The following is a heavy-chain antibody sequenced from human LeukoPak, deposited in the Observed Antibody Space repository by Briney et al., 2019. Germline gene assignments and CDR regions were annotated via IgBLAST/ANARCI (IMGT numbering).Heavy chain of an antibody. J-gene: IGHJ6*04. D-gene: IGHD6-13*01. V-gene: IGHV4-4*02. CDR2: IYHSGST. CDR3: ARATELVGYYGMDV. Sequence: SETLSLTCAVSGGSISSSNWWSWVRQPPGQGLEWIGEIYHSGSTNYNPSLKSRVTISVDKSKNQFSLKLSSVTAADTAVYYCARATELVGYYGMDVWGKGTTVTVSS. CDR1: GGSISSSNW.